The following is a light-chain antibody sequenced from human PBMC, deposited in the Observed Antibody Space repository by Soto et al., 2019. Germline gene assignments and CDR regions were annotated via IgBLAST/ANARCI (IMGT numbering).Light chain of an antibody. CDR1: QSFRGL. CDR3: QQRSNWL. Sequence: EVVLTQSPVTLSLSPGERAALSCRASQSFRGLLAWYQQKPGQAPRLLIYGASNRATGIPDRFSGSGSGTDFTLTISSLEPEDFAVYYCQQRSNWLFGPGTKVDIK. J-gene: IGKJ3*01. CDR2: GAS. V-gene: IGKV3-11*01.